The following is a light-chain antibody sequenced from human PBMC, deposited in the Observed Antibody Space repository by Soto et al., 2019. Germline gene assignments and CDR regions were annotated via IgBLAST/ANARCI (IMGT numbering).Light chain of an antibody. CDR1: SSDVGGYNY. Sequence: QSVLTQPASVSGSPGQSITISCTGTSSDVGGYNYVSWYQQLPGKAPKLTIYDVNNRPSGVSNRFSGSKSGNTASLTISGLQAEDEADYYCSSYTGSSTFVFGTGTKVTVL. V-gene: IGLV2-14*01. J-gene: IGLJ1*01. CDR2: DVN. CDR3: SSYTGSSTFV.